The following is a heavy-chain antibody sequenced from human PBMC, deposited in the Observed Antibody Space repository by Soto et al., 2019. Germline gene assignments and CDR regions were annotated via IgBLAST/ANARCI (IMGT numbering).Heavy chain of an antibody. CDR1: GFTFSSYG. D-gene: IGHD3-3*01. CDR3: AKDMAYYDFWSGYYTGGDDYYYGMDV. J-gene: IGHJ6*02. V-gene: IGHV3-30*18. CDR2: ISYDGSNK. Sequence: GGSLRLSCAASGFTFSSYGMHWVRQAPGKGLEWVAVISYDGSNKYYADSVKGRFTISRDNSKNTLYLQMNSLRAEDTAVYYCAKDMAYYDFWSGYYTGGDDYYYGMDVWGQGTTVTVSS.